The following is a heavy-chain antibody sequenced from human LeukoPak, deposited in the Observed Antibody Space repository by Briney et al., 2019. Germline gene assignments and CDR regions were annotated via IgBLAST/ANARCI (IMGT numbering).Heavy chain of an antibody. CDR1: GFTFSSYW. V-gene: IGHV3-74*01. CDR3: ARVQPGYSYGQLGAFDI. CDR2: INSDGSST. J-gene: IGHJ3*02. D-gene: IGHD5-18*01. Sequence: PGGSLRLSCAASGFTFSSYWMHWVRQAPGKGLVWVSRINSDGSSTYYADSVKGRFTISRDNSKNTLYLQMNSLRAEDTAVYYCARVQPGYSYGQLGAFDIWGQGTMVTVSS.